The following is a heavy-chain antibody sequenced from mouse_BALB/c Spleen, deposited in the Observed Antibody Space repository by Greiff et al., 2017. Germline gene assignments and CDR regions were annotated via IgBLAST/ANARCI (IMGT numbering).Heavy chain of an antibody. Sequence: QVQLKESGPGLVAPSQSLSITCTVSGFSLTSYGVHWVRQPPGKGLEWLGVIWAGGSTNYNSALMSRLSISKDNSKSQVFLKMNSLQTDDTAMYYCAIYDGYPSFAYWGQGTLVTVSA. CDR1: GFSLTSYG. J-gene: IGHJ3*01. V-gene: IGHV2-9*02. CDR3: AIYDGYPSFAY. CDR2: IWAGGST. D-gene: IGHD2-3*01.